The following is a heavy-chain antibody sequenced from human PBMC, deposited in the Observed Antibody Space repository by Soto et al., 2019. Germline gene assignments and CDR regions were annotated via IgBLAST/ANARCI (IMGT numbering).Heavy chain of an antibody. Sequence: LSLTCAASGFTFSNAWMNWVRQAPGKGLEWVGRIKSKTDGGTTDYAAPVKGRFTISRDDSKNTLYLQMNSLKTEDTAVYYCTTGYYDSSGFRYYGMDVWGQGTTVTVS. V-gene: IGHV3-15*07. CDR2: IKSKTDGGTT. CDR1: GFTFSNAW. D-gene: IGHD3-22*01. CDR3: TTGYYDSSGFRYYGMDV. J-gene: IGHJ6*02.